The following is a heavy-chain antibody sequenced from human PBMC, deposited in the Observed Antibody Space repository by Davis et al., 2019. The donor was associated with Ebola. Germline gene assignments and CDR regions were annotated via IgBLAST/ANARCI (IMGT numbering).Heavy chain of an antibody. CDR1: GITFSTYA. D-gene: IGHD1-26*01. Sequence: PGGSLRLSCAASGITFSTYAMSWVRQAPGKGLEWVSRISGSGDITHYADSVKGRFTISRDNSKDTLYLQMNSLRGEDTAVYYCARRGTILSGFTLNNYFDFWGQGSLVTVSS. J-gene: IGHJ4*02. CDR2: ISGSGDIT. CDR3: ARRGTILSGFTLNNYFDF. V-gene: IGHV3-23*01.